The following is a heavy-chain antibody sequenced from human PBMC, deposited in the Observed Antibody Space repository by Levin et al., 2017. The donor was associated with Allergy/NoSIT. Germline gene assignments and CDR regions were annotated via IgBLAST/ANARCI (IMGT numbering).Heavy chain of an antibody. CDR1: GFTFSSYW. Sequence: GGSLRLSCAASGFTFSSYWMHWVRQAPGKGLVWVSRIDTDGSTTSYADSVKGRFTISRDNAKNTLYLQMNSLRAEDTAVYYCARDLDYYDSSGSADYWGQGTLVTVSS. V-gene: IGHV3-74*01. CDR2: IDTDGSTT. CDR3: ARDLDYYDSSGSADY. D-gene: IGHD3-22*01. J-gene: IGHJ4*02.